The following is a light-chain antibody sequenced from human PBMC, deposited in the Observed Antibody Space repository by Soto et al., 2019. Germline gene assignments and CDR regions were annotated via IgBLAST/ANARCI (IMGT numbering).Light chain of an antibody. CDR3: CSYAGSYTSYV. J-gene: IGLJ1*01. Sequence: QSVLTQPRSVSGSPGQSVTISCTGTSSDVGGYNYVSWYQQHPGKAPKLMIYDVSKRPSGVPDRFSGSKSGNTASLTISGIQAEDEADYYCCSYAGSYTSYVFGTGTKVTVL. CDR2: DVS. CDR1: SSDVGGYNY. V-gene: IGLV2-11*01.